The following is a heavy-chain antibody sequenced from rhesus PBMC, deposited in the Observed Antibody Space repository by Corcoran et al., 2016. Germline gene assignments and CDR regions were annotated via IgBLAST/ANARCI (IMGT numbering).Heavy chain of an antibody. CDR3: TIERGGGYSNFDY. Sequence: QVQLVQSGAEIKQPGASVKLSCKASGYTFTSYYIHWARKASGQGLEWIGLISPYNGNKAYAQNFQGRVTITTDTSTSTGYMELSSLRSEDTAVYYCTIERGGGYSNFDYWGQGVLVTVSS. CDR2: ISPYNGNK. CDR1: GYTFTSYY. J-gene: IGHJ4*01. D-gene: IGHD5-42*01. V-gene: IGHV1-180*01.